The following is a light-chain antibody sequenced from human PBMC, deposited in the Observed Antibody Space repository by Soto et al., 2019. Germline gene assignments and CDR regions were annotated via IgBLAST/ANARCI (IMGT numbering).Light chain of an antibody. Sequence: DVVMTQSPVSLPVTLGQPASISCRSSQSLAAIDGNTYLNWFLQRPGQSPRRLIYIVSFRDSGVPGRFRGSRSGTAFTLKISRVEAEDVGVYYCMQGTRWPPWTLGQLTKEQIK. J-gene: IGKJ1*01. V-gene: IGKV2-30*01. CDR3: MQGTRWPPWT. CDR1: QSLAAIDGNTY. CDR2: IVS.